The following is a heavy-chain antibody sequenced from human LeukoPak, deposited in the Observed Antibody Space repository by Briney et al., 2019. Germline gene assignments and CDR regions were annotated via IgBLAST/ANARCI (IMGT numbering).Heavy chain of an antibody. CDR3: ARTSPTSHFDF. J-gene: IGHJ4*02. V-gene: IGHV3-74*01. Sequence: GGSLRLSCVASGFTFTTYWMHWVRQAPGKGLVWVSRISGDGSNSNYADSVKVRFTISRDNARNTLYLQMNGLRAEDTALYYCARTSPTSHFDFWGQGTLVTVSS. CDR2: ISGDGSNS. CDR1: GFTFTTYW. D-gene: IGHD3-16*01.